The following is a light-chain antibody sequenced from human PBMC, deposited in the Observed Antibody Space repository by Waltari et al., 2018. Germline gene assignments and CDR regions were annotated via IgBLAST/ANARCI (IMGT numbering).Light chain of an antibody. CDR1: QSLLHSNGHTY. CDR2: WAS. V-gene: IGKV2-28*01. CDR3: MQALQTRT. J-gene: IGKJ1*01. Sequence: DIVMTQSPLSLPVTPGEPASISCRSSQSLLHSNGHTYLNWYLQKPGQSPPVLIYWASTLASGVPDRFSGSGSGTDFTLKISRVEAEDVGVYYCMQALQTRTFGQGTEVEVK.